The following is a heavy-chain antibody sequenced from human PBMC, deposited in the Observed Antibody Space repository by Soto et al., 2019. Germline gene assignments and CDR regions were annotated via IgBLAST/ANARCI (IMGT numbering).Heavy chain of an antibody. CDR3: ANVPRECSGGSCYVDY. D-gene: IGHD2-15*01. CDR1: GGTFSSYT. V-gene: IGHV1-69*02. CDR2: IIPILGIA. Sequence: SVKVSCKASGGTFSSYTISWVRQAPGQGLEWMGRIIPILGIANYAQKFQGRVTITADKSTSTAYMELSSLRSEDTAVYYCANVPRECSGGSCYVDYWGQGTLVTVSS. J-gene: IGHJ4*02.